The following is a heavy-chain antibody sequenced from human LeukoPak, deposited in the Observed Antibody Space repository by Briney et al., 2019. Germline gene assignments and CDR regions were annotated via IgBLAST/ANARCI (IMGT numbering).Heavy chain of an antibody. CDR2: ISGSGGST. V-gene: IGHV3-23*01. Sequence: GGSLRLSCAASGFTFSSYAMSWVRQAPGKGLEWVSAISGSGGSTYYADSGKGRFTISRDNAKNTVYLQMNSLRAEDTAVYYCASGAAAAIDFWGQGTLVTVSS. D-gene: IGHD6-13*01. CDR1: GFTFSSYA. J-gene: IGHJ4*02. CDR3: ASGAAAAIDF.